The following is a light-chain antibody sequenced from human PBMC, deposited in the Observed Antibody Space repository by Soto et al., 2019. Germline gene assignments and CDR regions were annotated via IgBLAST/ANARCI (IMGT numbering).Light chain of an antibody. CDR3: SSYAGSSNV. CDR2: EVS. V-gene: IGLV2-14*01. CDR1: SSDIGGHNY. J-gene: IGLJ1*01. Sequence: QSALTQPASLSGSPGQSITISCTGTSSDIGGHNYVSWYRHHPGKAPKLVIYEVSNRPSGVSNRFSGSKSDNPASLTISGLQAEDEAAYYCSSYAGSSNVFGTGTKLTVL.